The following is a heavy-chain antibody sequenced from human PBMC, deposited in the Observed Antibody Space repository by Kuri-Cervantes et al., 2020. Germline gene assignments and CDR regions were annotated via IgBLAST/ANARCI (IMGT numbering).Heavy chain of an antibody. Sequence: GESLKISCAASGFTFSSYEMNWVRQAPGKGLEWVSYISSSGSTIYYADSVKGRFTISRDNSKNTLYLQMNSLRAEDTAVYYCAKGPPDTVAGGYYYYYMDVWGKGTTVTVSS. J-gene: IGHJ6*03. D-gene: IGHD4-11*01. CDR3: AKGPPDTVAGGYYYYYMDV. V-gene: IGHV3-48*03. CDR1: GFTFSSYE. CDR2: ISSSGSTI.